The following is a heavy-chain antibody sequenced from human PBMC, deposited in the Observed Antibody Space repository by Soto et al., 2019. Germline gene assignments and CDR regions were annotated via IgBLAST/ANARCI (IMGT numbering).Heavy chain of an antibody. Sequence: EVQLVESGGNLVQPGGSLRLSCVVSGFTFNNDWMSWVRQAPGKGLEWVANIKQDGSEKHYLDSVKGRFTISRDDAKNSLYLQMNNLRVDDTAIYFCARYSGNDCIDYWGQGTLVTVSS. CDR2: IKQDGSEK. J-gene: IGHJ4*02. D-gene: IGHD5-12*01. V-gene: IGHV3-7*04. CDR1: GFTFNNDW. CDR3: ARYSGNDCIDY.